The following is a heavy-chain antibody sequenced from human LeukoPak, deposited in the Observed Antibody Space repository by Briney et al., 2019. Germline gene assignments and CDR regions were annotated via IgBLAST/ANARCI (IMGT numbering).Heavy chain of an antibody. CDR2: IYTSGST. Sequence: SETLSLTCTVSGGSISSYYWSWIRQPAGKGLEWIGRIYTSGSTNYNPSLKSRVTMSVDTSKNQFSPKLSSVTAADTAVYYCARTTYSSSWYAESDDYFDYWGQGTLVTVSS. CDR1: GGSISSYY. J-gene: IGHJ4*02. V-gene: IGHV4-4*07. D-gene: IGHD6-13*01. CDR3: ARTTYSSSWYAESDDYFDY.